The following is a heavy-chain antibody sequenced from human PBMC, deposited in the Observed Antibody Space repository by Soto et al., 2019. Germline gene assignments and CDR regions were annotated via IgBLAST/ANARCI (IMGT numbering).Heavy chain of an antibody. CDR3: ARRSITMVRGVIITKKNWFDP. J-gene: IGHJ5*02. D-gene: IGHD3-10*01. CDR2: INHSGST. Sequence: SETLSLTCAVYGGSFSGYYWSWIRQPPGKGLEWIGEINHSGSTNYNPSLKSRVTISVDTSKNQFSLKLSSVTAADTAVYYCARRSITMVRGVIITKKNWFDPWGQGTLVTVSS. V-gene: IGHV4-34*01. CDR1: GGSFSGYY.